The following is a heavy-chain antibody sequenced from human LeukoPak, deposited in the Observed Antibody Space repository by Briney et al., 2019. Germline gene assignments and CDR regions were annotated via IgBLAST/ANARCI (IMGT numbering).Heavy chain of an antibody. CDR3: VRNLAVAGTCFDS. J-gene: IGHJ4*02. CDR2: IKQDGSDR. V-gene: IGHV3-7*03. CDR1: GFTFRNYW. Sequence: GGSLRLSCAASGFTFRNYWMSWVRQAPGTGLEWVANIKQDGSDRNYVTSVRGRSTISRDNAESSLYLQMNSLRAEDTALYYCVRNLAVAGTCFDSWGQGTLVTVSS. D-gene: IGHD6-19*01.